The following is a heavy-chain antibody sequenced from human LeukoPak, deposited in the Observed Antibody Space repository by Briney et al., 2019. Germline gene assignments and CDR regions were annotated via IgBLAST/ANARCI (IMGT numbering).Heavy chain of an antibody. V-gene: IGHV1-2*02. CDR1: GYTFTGYY. CDR3: ASNRRDYDFWSGYYPGGYYYGMDV. Sequence: GASVKVSCKASGYTFTGYYMHWVRQAPGQGLEWMGWINPNSGGTNYAQKFQGRVTMTRDTSISTAYMELSRLRSDDTAVYYCASNRRDYDFWSGYYPGGYYYGMDVWGQGTTVTVSS. CDR2: INPNSGGT. J-gene: IGHJ6*02. D-gene: IGHD3-3*01.